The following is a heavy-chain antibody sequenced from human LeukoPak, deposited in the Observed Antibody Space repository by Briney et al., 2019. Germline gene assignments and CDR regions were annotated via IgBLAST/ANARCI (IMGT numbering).Heavy chain of an antibody. J-gene: IGHJ6*03. Sequence: SETLSLTCAVYGGSFSGYYWSWIRQPPGKGLEWIGEISHSGNTNYNPSLKSRVTISADTSKNQFSLKVSSVTAADTAVYYCARERTWYYYGSGSYDNYMDVWGKGTTVTISS. CDR3: ARERTWYYYGSGSYDNYMDV. D-gene: IGHD3-10*01. CDR2: ISHSGNT. CDR1: GGSFSGYY. V-gene: IGHV4-34*01.